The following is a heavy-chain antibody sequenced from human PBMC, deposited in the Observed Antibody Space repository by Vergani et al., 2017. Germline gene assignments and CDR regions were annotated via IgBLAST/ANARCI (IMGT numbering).Heavy chain of an antibody. CDR2: INPRGGST. V-gene: IGHV1-46*03. CDR3: ARPHGDILPPDPRRLDY. Sequence: QVLLVQSGAEVKKPGASVRVSCKTSGSTFTNYYIHWVRQAPGQGLEWMGIINPRGGSTTYAQQFQGRLPMTRDTYTSTVYMDLSNLRSEDTAVYYCARPHGDILPPDPRRLDYWGQGTLVTLSS. J-gene: IGHJ4*02. CDR1: GSTFTNYY.